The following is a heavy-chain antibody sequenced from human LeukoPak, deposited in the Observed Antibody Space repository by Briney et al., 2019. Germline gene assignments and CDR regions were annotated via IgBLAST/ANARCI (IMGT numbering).Heavy chain of an antibody. Sequence: GGSLRLSCAASGFTFSSYAMSWVRQAPGKGLEWVAFIRYDGSNKYYADSVKGRFTISRDNSKNTLYLQMNSLRAEDTAVYYCAKVHYYGSGSYYYYFDYWGQGTLVTVSS. CDR2: IRYDGSNK. V-gene: IGHV3-30*02. CDR1: GFTFSSYA. J-gene: IGHJ4*02. D-gene: IGHD3-10*01. CDR3: AKVHYYGSGSYYYYFDY.